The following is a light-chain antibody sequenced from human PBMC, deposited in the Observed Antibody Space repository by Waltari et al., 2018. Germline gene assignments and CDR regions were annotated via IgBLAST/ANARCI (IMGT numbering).Light chain of an antibody. Sequence: VLTQSPGTLSLSPGERVTLSCRASQSVSSSYLVWYQQKPGQAPRLLIYGASSRSTGIPDRFSGSGSGTDFTLTISRLEPEDFAVYYCQQYGSSPPITFGQGTRLEIK. CDR2: GAS. CDR1: QSVSSSY. V-gene: IGKV3-20*01. CDR3: QQYGSSPPIT. J-gene: IGKJ5*01.